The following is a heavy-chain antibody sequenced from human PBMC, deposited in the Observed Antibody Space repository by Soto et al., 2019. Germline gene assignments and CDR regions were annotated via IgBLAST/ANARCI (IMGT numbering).Heavy chain of an antibody. CDR3: ARWEGVVRGVGVGMDV. Sequence: SETVSLTCTVSGGSISSSSYYWGWIRQPPGKGLEWIGSIYYSGSTYYNPSLKSRVTISVDTSKNQFSLKLSSVTAADTAVYYCARWEGVVRGVGVGMDVWGQGTTVTVSS. CDR1: GGSISSSSYY. D-gene: IGHD3-10*01. V-gene: IGHV4-39*01. CDR2: IYYSGST. J-gene: IGHJ6*02.